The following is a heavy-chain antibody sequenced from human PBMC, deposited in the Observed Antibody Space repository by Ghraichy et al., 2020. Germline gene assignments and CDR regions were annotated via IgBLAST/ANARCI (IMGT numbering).Heavy chain of an antibody. CDR2: IYHSGST. J-gene: IGHJ4*02. D-gene: IGHD3-10*01. Sequence: SETLSLTCAVSGGSISSSNWWSWVRQPPGKGLEWIGEIYHSGSTNYNPSLKSRVTISVDKSKNQFSLKLSSVTAADTAVYYCARLADYYGSGSYITPVDYWGQGTLVTVSS. CDR3: ARLADYYGSGSYITPVDY. V-gene: IGHV4-4*02. CDR1: GGSISSSNW.